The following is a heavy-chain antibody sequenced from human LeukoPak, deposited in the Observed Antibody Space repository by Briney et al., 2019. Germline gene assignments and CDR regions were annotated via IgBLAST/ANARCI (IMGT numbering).Heavy chain of an antibody. D-gene: IGHD1-26*01. CDR2: IYYSGST. CDR1: GGSISSYY. CDR3: ARQRGRWDSFDY. Sequence: SETLSLTCTVSGGSISSYYWSWIRQPPGKGLEWIGYIYYSGSTNCNPSLKSRVTISVDTSKNQFSLKLSSVTAADTAVYYCARQRGRWDSFDYWGQGTLVTVSS. V-gene: IGHV4-59*08. J-gene: IGHJ4*02.